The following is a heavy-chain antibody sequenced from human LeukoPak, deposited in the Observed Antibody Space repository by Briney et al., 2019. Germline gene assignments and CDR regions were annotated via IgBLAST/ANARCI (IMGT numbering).Heavy chain of an antibody. J-gene: IGHJ6*03. CDR3: ARGRDSSREPYYYYYYMDV. V-gene: IGHV1-69*05. CDR2: IIPIFGTA. CDR1: GGTFSSYA. D-gene: IGHD6-13*01. Sequence: ASVKVSCKASGGTFSSYAISWVRQAPGQGLEWMGGIIPIFGTANYAQKFQGRVTITTDESTSTAYMELSSLRSEDTAVYYCARGRDSSREPYYYYYYMDVWGKGTTVTVSS.